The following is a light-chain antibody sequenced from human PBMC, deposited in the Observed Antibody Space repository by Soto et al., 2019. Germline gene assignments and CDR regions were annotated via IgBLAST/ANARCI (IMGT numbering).Light chain of an antibody. CDR3: SSYTTSNILV. CDR1: SSDVGAYNY. CDR2: AVT. V-gene: IGLV2-14*03. Sequence: QSVLTQPASVSGSPGQSITISCTGTSSDVGAYNYVSWYQHHPGKAPKLIVYAVTERPSRVSNRFSGSKSGNTASLTISGLQPEDEADFYCSSYTTSNILVFGAGTKLTVL. J-gene: IGLJ2*01.